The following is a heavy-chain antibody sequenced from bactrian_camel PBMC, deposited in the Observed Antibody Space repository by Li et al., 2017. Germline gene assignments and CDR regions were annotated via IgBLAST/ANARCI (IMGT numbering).Heavy chain of an antibody. CDR1: GHGYSWYC. Sequence: LVESGGGSAQTGGSLRLSCADSGHGYSWYCMAWFRQAAGKEREAVAMIFTDSGPTFYNDAVKGRFTISQDNAKNTLYLQMISLRPEDAGMYHCAARPGQCVWLLLGLDRAHYEFPSWGQGTQVTVS. J-gene: IGHJ4*01. CDR2: IFTDSGPT. V-gene: IGHV3-2*01. D-gene: IGHD3*01. CDR3: AARPGQCVWLLLGLDRAHYEFPS.